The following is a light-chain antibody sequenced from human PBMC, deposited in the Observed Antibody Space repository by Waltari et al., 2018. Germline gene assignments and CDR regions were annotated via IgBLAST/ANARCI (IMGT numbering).Light chain of an antibody. CDR3: QQYNSYSLLT. J-gene: IGKJ4*01. CDR1: QRISNW. V-gene: IGKV1-5*03. Sequence: DIQMTQSPSTLSASVGDRVTITCRASQRISNWLAWYQQKPGKAPKLLIYKASTLESGVTSRFSGSGSGTEFTLTISSLQPDDFATYYCQQYNSYSLLTFGGGTKVEIK. CDR2: KAS.